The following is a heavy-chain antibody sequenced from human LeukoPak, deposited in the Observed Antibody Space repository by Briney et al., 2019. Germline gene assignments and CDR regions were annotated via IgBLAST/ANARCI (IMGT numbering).Heavy chain of an antibody. D-gene: IGHD3-10*01. Sequence: PSETLSLTCTVSGGSISSGDYYWSWIRQPPGKGLEWIGYIYYSGSTYYNPSLKSRVTISVDTSKNQFSLKLSSVTAADTAVYYCATHHLWFGAGAYFDYWGQGTLVTVSS. CDR3: ATHHLWFGAGAYFDY. J-gene: IGHJ4*02. CDR2: IYYSGST. V-gene: IGHV4-30-4*01. CDR1: GGSISSGDYY.